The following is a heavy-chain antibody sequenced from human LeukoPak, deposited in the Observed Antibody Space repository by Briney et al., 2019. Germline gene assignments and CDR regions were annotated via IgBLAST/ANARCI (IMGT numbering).Heavy chain of an antibody. D-gene: IGHD1-14*01. CDR1: GGSISSYY. V-gene: IGHV4-59*01. CDR2: IYYSGST. Sequence: SETLFLTCTVSGGSISSYYWSWIRQPPGKGLEWIGYIYYSGSTNYNPSLKSRVTISVDTSKNQFSLKLSSVTAADTAVYYCARDGYNPYYYYMDVWGKGTTVTISS. CDR3: ARDGYNPYYYYMDV. J-gene: IGHJ6*03.